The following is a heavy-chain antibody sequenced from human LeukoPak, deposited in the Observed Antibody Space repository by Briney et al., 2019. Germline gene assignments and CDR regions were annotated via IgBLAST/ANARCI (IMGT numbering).Heavy chain of an antibody. J-gene: IGHJ6*02. CDR1: GFTFSSSS. CDR2: ITDAVGST. D-gene: IGHD6-19*01. CDR3: AKDHNSAWDYFYYGMNV. Sequence: PGGSLRLSCAASGFTFSSSSISWVRQAPGKGLEWVSAITDAVGSTHYADSVKGRFTISSDNSKNTVYLQMNSLRPEDMAVYYCAKDHNSAWDYFYYGMNVWGQGTTVTVSS. V-gene: IGHV3-23*01.